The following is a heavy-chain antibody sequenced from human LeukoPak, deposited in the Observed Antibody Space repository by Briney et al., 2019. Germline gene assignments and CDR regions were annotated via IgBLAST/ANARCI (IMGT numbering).Heavy chain of an antibody. Sequence: GRSLRLSCAASGFTFSSYAMHWVRQAPGKGLEWVAVISYDGSNEYYAESVKGRFTISRDNSKNTLSLQMNSLRTEDTAVYYCARRNNAIDYWGRGTLVTVSS. CDR3: ARRNNAIDY. J-gene: IGHJ4*02. D-gene: IGHD1-14*01. V-gene: IGHV3-30*04. CDR2: ISYDGSNE. CDR1: GFTFSSYA.